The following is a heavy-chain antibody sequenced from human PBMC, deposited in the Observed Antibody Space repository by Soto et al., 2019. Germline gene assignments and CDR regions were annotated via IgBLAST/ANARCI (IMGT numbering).Heavy chain of an antibody. Sequence: PSETLSLTCTVSGGSSSSYYWNWIRQPPGKGLEWIGSIYYSGSTNYNPSLKSRVTISVDTSKNQFSLKVTSVTAADTAVYYCARVGLVVVTAITSPYLHYYGVDVWGQGTTVTVS. CDR3: ARVGLVVVTAITSPYLHYYGVDV. V-gene: IGHV4-59*01. D-gene: IGHD2-21*02. CDR1: GGSSSSYY. CDR2: IYYSGST. J-gene: IGHJ6*02.